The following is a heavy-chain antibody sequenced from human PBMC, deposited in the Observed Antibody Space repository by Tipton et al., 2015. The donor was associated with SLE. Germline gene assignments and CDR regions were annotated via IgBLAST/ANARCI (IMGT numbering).Heavy chain of an antibody. J-gene: IGHJ4*02. D-gene: IGHD3-22*01. V-gene: IGHV4-34*01. CDR2: INHSGST. CDR1: GGSFSGYY. Sequence: LSCAVYGGSFSGYYWSWIRQPPGKGLEWIGEINHSGSTNYNPSLKSRVTISVDTSKNQFSLKLSSVTAPDTAVYYCARGDYYDSSGYYTLDYWGKGTLVTVSS. CDR3: ARGDYYDSSGYYTLDY.